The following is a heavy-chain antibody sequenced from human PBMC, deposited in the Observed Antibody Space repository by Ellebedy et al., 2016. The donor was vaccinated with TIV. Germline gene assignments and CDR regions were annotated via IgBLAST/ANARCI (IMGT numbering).Heavy chain of an antibody. CDR3: ARGWSTPDS. CDR2: IWYDGSNE. D-gene: IGHD2-15*01. Sequence: PGGSLRLSCVVSGFTFSSYGMHWVRQAPGKGLEWVAVIWYDGSNEYYADSVKGRFTISRDNSKNPLHLQMNSLRVEDKDVYYCARGWSTPDSWGQGTLVIVSS. V-gene: IGHV3-33*08. J-gene: IGHJ4*02. CDR1: GFTFSSYG.